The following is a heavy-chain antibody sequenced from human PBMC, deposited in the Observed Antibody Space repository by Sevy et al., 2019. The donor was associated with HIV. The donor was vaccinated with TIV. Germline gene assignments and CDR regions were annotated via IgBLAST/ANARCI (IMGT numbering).Heavy chain of an antibody. V-gene: IGHV4-30-2*01. Sequence: SETLSLTCAVSGGSISSGGYSWSWIRQPPGKGLEWIGYIYHSGSTYYNPSLKSRVTISVDRSKNQFSLKLSSVTAADTAVYYCARALGAALGYCSSTSCPRGDWFDPWGQGTLVTVSS. CDR3: ARALGAALGYCSSTSCPRGDWFDP. CDR2: IYHSGST. D-gene: IGHD2-2*01. J-gene: IGHJ5*02. CDR1: GGSISSGGYS.